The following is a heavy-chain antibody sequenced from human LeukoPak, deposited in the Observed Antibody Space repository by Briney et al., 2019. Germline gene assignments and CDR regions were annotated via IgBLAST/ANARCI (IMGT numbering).Heavy chain of an antibody. D-gene: IGHD6-13*01. CDR2: IYHSGST. Sequence: PSETLSLTCAVSGGSISSGGYSWSWIRQPPGKGLEWIGYIYHSGSTYYNPSLKSRVTISVDRSKNQFSLKLSSVTAADTAVYYCARFAGRAAAGYDYWGQGTQVTVSS. J-gene: IGHJ4*02. V-gene: IGHV4-30-2*01. CDR3: ARFAGRAAAGYDY. CDR1: GGSISSGGYS.